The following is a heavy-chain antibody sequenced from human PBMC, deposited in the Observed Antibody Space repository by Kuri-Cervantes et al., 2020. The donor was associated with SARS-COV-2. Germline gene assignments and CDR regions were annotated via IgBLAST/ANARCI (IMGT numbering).Heavy chain of an antibody. CDR3: ARDPRYSSSWLDY. CDR2: IKQDGSEK. CDR1: GFTFSDYY. Sequence: GESLKISCAASGFTFSDYYMSWIRQAPGKGLEWVANIKQDGSEKYYVDSVKGRFTISRDNAKSSLYLQMNSLRDEDTAVYYCARDPRYSSSWLDYWGQGTLVTVSS. D-gene: IGHD6-6*01. V-gene: IGHV3-7*01. J-gene: IGHJ4*02.